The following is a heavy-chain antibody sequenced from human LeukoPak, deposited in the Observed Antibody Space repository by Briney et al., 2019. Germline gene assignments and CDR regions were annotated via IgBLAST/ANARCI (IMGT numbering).Heavy chain of an antibody. CDR1: GGSFSGYY. D-gene: IGHD1/OR15-1a*01. CDR3: ARDCNVWHLPNEQNWFDP. J-gene: IGHJ5*02. V-gene: IGHV4-34*01. CDR2: INHSGST. Sequence: SETLSLTCAVYGGSFSGYYWSWIRQPPGKGLEWIGEINHSGSTNYNPSLKSRVTISVDTSKNQFSLKLSSVTAADTAVYYCARDCNVWHLPNEQNWFDPWGQGTLVTVSS.